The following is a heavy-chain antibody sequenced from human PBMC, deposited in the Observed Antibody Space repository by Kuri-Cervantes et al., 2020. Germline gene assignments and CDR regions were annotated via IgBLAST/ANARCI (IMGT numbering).Heavy chain of an antibody. Sequence: ETLSLTCAASGFTFSDYYMSWIRQAPGKGLEWVGRIKSKTDGGTTDYAAPVKGRFTISRDDSKNTLYLQMNSLRAEDTAVYYCAKHPYCSSTSCYVDYWGQGTLVTVSS. D-gene: IGHD2-2*01. CDR1: GFTFSDYY. CDR3: AKHPYCSSTSCYVDY. J-gene: IGHJ4*02. CDR2: IKSKTDGGTT. V-gene: IGHV3-15*01.